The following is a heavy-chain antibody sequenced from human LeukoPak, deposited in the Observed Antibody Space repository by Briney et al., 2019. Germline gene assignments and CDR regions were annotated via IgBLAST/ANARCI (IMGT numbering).Heavy chain of an antibody. CDR3: ARIRGTDEGADY. Sequence: PGVSLRLSCAASIFTFRGYWMLWVPHAPGKGLVWVANIKQEGAAKHYVEAVKGRFANSRDNAKNSLYLQMNSRRVEDTALYYCARIRGTDEGADYWGLGTLVTVCS. V-gene: IGHV3-7*01. J-gene: IGHJ4*02. CDR2: IKQEGAAK. D-gene: IGHD1-7*01. CDR1: IFTFRGYW.